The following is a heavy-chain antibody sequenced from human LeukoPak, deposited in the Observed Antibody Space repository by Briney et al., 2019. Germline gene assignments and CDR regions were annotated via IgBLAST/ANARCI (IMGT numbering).Heavy chain of an antibody. CDR2: IYWNDDK. CDR1: GFSLSTSGAG. V-gene: IGHV2-5*01. D-gene: IGHD6-13*01. J-gene: IGHJ5*02. Sequence: SGPTLVKPTQTLTLTCTFSGFSLSTSGAGVGWIRQPPGKALEWLALIYWNDDKRYSPSLKSRLTITKDTSKNQVVLTMTNMDPVDTATYYCAHTVMRSWYSDWFDPWGQGTLVTVSS. CDR3: AHTVMRSWYSDWFDP.